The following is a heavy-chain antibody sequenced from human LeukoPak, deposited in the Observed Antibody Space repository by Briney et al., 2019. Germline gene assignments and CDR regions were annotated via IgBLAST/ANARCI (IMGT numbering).Heavy chain of an antibody. CDR1: GFTFSVSW. CDR3: AKGSKAVVFTRDHYMDV. D-gene: IGHD3-22*01. Sequence: GGPLRLSCAASGFTFSVSWMSWVRQAPGKGLEWVANIKYDGSEKYYLDSAKGRFTISRDNSKNTLYLQMNSLRAEDTAVYYCAKGSKAVVFTRDHYMDVWGKGITVTISS. V-gene: IGHV3-7*01. J-gene: IGHJ6*03. CDR2: IKYDGSEK.